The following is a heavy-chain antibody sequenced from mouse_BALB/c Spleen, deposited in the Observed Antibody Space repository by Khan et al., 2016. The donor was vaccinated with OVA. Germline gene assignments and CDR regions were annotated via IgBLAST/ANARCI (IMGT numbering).Heavy chain of an antibody. CDR3: ARQTLGYSFAY. CDR1: GFTFSSYT. V-gene: IGHV5-12-2*01. Sequence: EVELVESGGGLVQPGGSLKLSCATSGFTFSSYTMSWVRQTPEKRLEWVAYIYNGDSSTYNQDTVKGRVTISRDNAKKTLYLQMSSLKSEDTTMYYCARQTLGYSFAYWGQGTTLTVSA. J-gene: IGHJ2*01. D-gene: IGHD3-1*01. CDR2: IYNGDSST.